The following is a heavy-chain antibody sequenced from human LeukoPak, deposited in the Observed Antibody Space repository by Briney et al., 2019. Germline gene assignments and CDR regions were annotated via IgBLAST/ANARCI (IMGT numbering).Heavy chain of an antibody. CDR1: GFTFSSYA. J-gene: IGHJ5*02. CDR3: AKDHPAATRDPAKDPYNWFDP. V-gene: IGHV3-23*01. Sequence: GGSLRLSCAASGFTFSSYAMSWVRQAPGKGLEWVSAISGSGGSTYYADSVKGRFTISRDNSKNTLYLQMNSLRAEDTAVYYCAKDHPAATRDPAKDPYNWFDPWGQGTLVTVSS. CDR2: ISGSGGST.